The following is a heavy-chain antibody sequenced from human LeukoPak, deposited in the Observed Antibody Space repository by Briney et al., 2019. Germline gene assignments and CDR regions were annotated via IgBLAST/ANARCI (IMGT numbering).Heavy chain of an antibody. D-gene: IGHD2-2*01. CDR1: GFPFSSYW. Sequence: GGSLRLSCVASGFPFSSYWMTWVRQAPGKGLEWVANIKQDGSKKSYVDSVKGRFTISRDNAKNSLYLQMNSLRDDDTAVYYCARDVGYCSSTSCYPDYWGQGTLVTVSS. CDR3: ARDVGYCSSTSCYPDY. J-gene: IGHJ4*02. V-gene: IGHV3-7*01. CDR2: IKQDGSKK.